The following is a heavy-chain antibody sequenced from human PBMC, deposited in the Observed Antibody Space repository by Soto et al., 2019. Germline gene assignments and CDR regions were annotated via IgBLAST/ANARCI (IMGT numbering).Heavy chain of an antibody. D-gene: IGHD5-18*01. V-gene: IGHV4-59*01. J-gene: IGHJ6*02. CDR1: GGSISSSF. CDR3: ARGHRAMEYYYYYGMDV. Sequence: PSETLSLTCSVSGGSISSSFWSWIRQPPGKELEWIGYVSYSGSTTYNPSLKSRITLSVDTSKNQFSLRVSSVTAADTAVYYCARGHRAMEYYYYYGMDVWGQGTTVTVSS. CDR2: VSYSGST.